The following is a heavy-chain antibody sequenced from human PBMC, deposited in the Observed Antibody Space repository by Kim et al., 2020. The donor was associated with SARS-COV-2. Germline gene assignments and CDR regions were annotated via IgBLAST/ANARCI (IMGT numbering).Heavy chain of an antibody. CDR2: ISSSSSDT. D-gene: IGHD1-26*01. CDR1: GFTFSDYY. V-gene: IGHV3-11*06. Sequence: GGSLRLSCAASGFTFSDYYMSWIRQAPGKGLEWVSYISSSSSDTNYADSVKGRFTISRDNAKNSLYRQMNSLRAEDTAVYYCARRIVGAKSGFDYWGQGTLVTVSS. CDR3: ARRIVGAKSGFDY. J-gene: IGHJ4*02.